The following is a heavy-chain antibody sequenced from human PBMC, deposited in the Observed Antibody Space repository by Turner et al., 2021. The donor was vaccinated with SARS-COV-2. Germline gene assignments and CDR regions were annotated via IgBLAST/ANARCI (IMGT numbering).Heavy chain of an antibody. CDR1: GITVSSNY. Sequence: EVQLVDSGGGLVQPGGSLNLSCAGSGITVSSNYMSWVRQAPGKGVEWVSVIYSGGSTYYADSVKGRFTISRHNSKNTLYLQMNSLRAEDTAVYYCARDLNYYGMDVWGQGTTVTVSS. V-gene: IGHV3-53*04. CDR2: IYSGGST. J-gene: IGHJ6*02. D-gene: IGHD3-9*01. CDR3: ARDLNYYGMDV.